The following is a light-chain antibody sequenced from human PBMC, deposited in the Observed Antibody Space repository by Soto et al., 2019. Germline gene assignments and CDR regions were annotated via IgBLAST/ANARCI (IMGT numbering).Light chain of an antibody. V-gene: IGLV7-46*01. CDR3: FLPYWGAWPVV. Sequence: QAVVTQEPSLTVSPGGTVTLTCDSSTGPVTSGHWPYWLQQKPGQAPRTLIYDTSKKHSWTPARFSGSLLGGKAALTLSGAPAEDGGGYYCFLPYWGAWPVVFGGGTKLTVL. CDR1: TGPVTSGHW. J-gene: IGLJ2*01. CDR2: DTS.